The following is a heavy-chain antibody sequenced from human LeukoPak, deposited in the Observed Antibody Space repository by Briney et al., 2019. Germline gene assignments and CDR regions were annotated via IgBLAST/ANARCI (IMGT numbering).Heavy chain of an antibody. CDR3: AKENRAEIDY. CDR2: IDSSALYS. Sequence: PGGSLRLSCAASGFTFDSYSLAWVRQAPGKVLEWVASIDSSALYSYYSDSVKGRFTISRDYARNSLYLQMDTLSVEDTAVYYCAKENRAEIDYWGQGALVTVSS. CDR1: GFTFDSYS. D-gene: IGHD3-10*01. V-gene: IGHV3-21*06. J-gene: IGHJ4*02.